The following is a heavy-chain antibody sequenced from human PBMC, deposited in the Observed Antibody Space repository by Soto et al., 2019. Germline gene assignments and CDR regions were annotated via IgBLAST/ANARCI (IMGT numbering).Heavy chain of an antibody. J-gene: IGHJ4*02. D-gene: IGHD3-22*01. CDR1: GFTFTNYA. CDR2: IVANGGST. Sequence: GGSLRLSCAASGFTFTNYAMTWVRQAPGKGLEWVSGIVANGGSTDYADSVKGRFTISRDNSKSMLYLQMKSLRVDDMAVYYCAKDQSYYYDSSGSRAEYWGQGTLVTVSS. V-gene: IGHV3-23*01. CDR3: AKDQSYYYDSSGSRAEY.